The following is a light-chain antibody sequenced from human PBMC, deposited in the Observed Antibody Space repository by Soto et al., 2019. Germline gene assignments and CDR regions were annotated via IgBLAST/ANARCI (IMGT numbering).Light chain of an antibody. CDR2: LGS. V-gene: IGKV2-28*01. J-gene: IGKJ4*01. CDR3: MQALQTPALT. Sequence: DIVMTQSPLSLPVTPGEPASISCRSSQSLLHSNGYNYLDWYLQKPGQSPQLLIYLGSNRASGVPDRFSGSGSGTDFTLQISRVEAEDVGVYYRMQALQTPALTFGGGTKVEIK. CDR1: QSLLHSNGYNY.